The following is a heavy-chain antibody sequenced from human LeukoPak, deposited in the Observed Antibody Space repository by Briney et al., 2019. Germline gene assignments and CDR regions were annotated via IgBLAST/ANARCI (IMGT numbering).Heavy chain of an antibody. D-gene: IGHD5-12*01. Sequence: GGSLRLSCAASGFTFSSYAMHWVRQAPGKGLEWVAIISYDGSNKYYADSVKGRFTISRDNSKNTLYLQMNSLRAEDTAVYYCAKLKYSGYDLAFDIWGQGTMVTVSS. CDR2: ISYDGSNK. J-gene: IGHJ3*02. V-gene: IGHV3-30-3*02. CDR1: GFTFSSYA. CDR3: AKLKYSGYDLAFDI.